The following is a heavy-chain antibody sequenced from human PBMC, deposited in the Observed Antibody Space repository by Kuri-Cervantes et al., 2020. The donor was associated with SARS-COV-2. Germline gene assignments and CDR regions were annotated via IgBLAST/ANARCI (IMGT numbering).Heavy chain of an antibody. CDR3: ARVRIFGVPGFAFDI. D-gene: IGHD3-3*01. Sequence: ESLKISCTVSGGSISSYCWSWIRQPPGKGLEWIGYIYYSGSTNYNPSLKSRVTISVDTSKNQFSLKLSSVTAADTAVYYCARVRIFGVPGFAFDIWGQGTMVTVSS. V-gene: IGHV4-59*01. CDR2: IYYSGST. J-gene: IGHJ3*02. CDR1: GGSISSYC.